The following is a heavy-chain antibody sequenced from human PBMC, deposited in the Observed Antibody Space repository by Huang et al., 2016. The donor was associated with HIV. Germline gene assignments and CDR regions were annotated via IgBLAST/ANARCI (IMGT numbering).Heavy chain of an antibody. V-gene: IGHV3-53*01. CDR2: IYSDYST. CDR3: AAQWELRGGVDF. J-gene: IGHJ4*02. D-gene: IGHD1-26*01. Sequence: EVQLVESVGGLIQPGGSLRLSCAASGFTVSSNYMSWVRQAPGKGLEWVSVIYSDYSTYFADYVKGRFTISRDNSKNTLYLQMNSLRAEDTAVYYCAAQWELRGGVDFWGQGTLVTVSS. CDR1: GFTVSSNY.